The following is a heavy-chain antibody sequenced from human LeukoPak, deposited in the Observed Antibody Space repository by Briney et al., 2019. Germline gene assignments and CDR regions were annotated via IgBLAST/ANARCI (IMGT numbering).Heavy chain of an antibody. CDR1: GYSFTSYY. CDR2: INPNDGST. Sequence: ASVKLSRKASGYSFTSYYMYWVRQAPGQGLEWMGIINPNDGSTTYPQKFQGRVSMTRDTSTSTVYMELLGLRSEDTAVYYCARGYSYGFDYWGQGALVTVSS. D-gene: IGHD5-18*01. J-gene: IGHJ4*02. V-gene: IGHV1-46*01. CDR3: ARGYSYGFDY.